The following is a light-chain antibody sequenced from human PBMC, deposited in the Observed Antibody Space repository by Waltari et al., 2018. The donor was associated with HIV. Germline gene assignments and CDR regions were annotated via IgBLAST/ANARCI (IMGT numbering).Light chain of an antibody. J-gene: IGKJ4*01. CDR2: ASS. CDR1: QGINNF. Sequence: DIQVTQSPSSLSASVGDTITITCRASQGINNFLAWFQQKPGKVPKSLIYASSTLQDGVPSNFSGSGFGTDFSLTITCLQPEDFATYDCLQYGGFPLTFGGGTKVQIK. V-gene: IGKV1-16*02. CDR3: LQYGGFPLT.